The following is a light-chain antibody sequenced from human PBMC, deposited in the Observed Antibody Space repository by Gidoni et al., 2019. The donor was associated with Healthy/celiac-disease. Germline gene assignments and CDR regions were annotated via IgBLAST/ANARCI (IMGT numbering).Light chain of an antibody. CDR3: QQRYSTPWT. V-gene: IGKV1-39*01. CDR2: AAS. CDR1: QSISSY. J-gene: IGKJ1*01. Sequence: DIQMTQSPSSLSASVGDRVTITCRASQSISSYLNWYQQKPGKAPKLLIYAASSLQSGVPSRFSGSGSGTDFTLTISSLQHEDLATYYCQQRYSTPWTFGQGTKVEIK.